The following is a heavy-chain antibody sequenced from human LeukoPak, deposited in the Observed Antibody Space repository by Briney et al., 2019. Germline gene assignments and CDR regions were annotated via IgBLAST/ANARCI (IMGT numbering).Heavy chain of an antibody. J-gene: IGHJ3*02. CDR2: ISSSSSYI. V-gene: IGHV3-21*01. CDR1: GFTFSSYS. D-gene: IGHD3-3*02. Sequence: KAGGSLRLSCAASGFTFSSYSMNWVRQAPGKGLEWVSSISSSSSYIYYADSVKGRFTISRDNAKNSLYLQMNSLRAEDTAVYYCARDLFSSDAFDIWGQGTMVTVSS. CDR3: ARDLFSSDAFDI.